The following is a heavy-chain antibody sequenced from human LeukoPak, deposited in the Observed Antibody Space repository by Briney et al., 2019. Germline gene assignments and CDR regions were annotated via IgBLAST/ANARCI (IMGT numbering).Heavy chain of an antibody. Sequence: GGSLRLSCAASGFTFSSYEMNWVRQAPGKGLEWVSYISSSSSTIYYADSVKGRFTISRDNAKNSLYLQMNSLRAEDTAVYYCARDRYRSSSSHWGQGTLVTVSS. CDR3: ARDRYRSSSSH. V-gene: IGHV3-48*01. CDR1: GFTFSSYE. J-gene: IGHJ4*02. CDR2: ISSSSSTI. D-gene: IGHD5-18*01.